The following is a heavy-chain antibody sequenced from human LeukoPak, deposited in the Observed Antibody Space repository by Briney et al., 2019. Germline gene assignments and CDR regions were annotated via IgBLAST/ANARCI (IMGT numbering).Heavy chain of an antibody. CDR3: ARDLVGATFRDFDI. CDR1: GGSISSSSYY. J-gene: IGHJ3*02. Sequence: SETLSLTCTVSGGSISSSSYYWGWIRQPPGKGLEWIGSIYYSGSTYYNPSLKSRVTISVDTSKNQFSLKLSSVTAADTAVYYCARDLVGATFRDFDIWGQGTMVTVSS. V-gene: IGHV4-39*02. CDR2: IYYSGST. D-gene: IGHD1-26*01.